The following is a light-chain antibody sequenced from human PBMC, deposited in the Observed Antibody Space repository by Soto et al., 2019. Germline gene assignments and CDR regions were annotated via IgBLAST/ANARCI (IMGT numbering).Light chain of an antibody. CDR1: ERISTN. Sequence: EIVMTQFPVTLSVSPGETVTLSCRASERISTNLAWYQQKPGQAHRLLIYSESTRATGVPARFSGSGSATEFTLTISSLQPEDFAIYYCQQYSNWRTWTFGQGTKVDIK. V-gene: IGKV3-15*01. CDR2: SES. CDR3: QQYSNWRTWT. J-gene: IGKJ1*01.